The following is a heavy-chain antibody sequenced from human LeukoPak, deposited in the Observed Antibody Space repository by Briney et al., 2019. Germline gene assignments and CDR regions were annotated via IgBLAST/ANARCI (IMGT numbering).Heavy chain of an antibody. CDR3: SSSYSSTTSCYTHYYYFYGMDV. D-gene: IGHD2-2*02. Sequence: SVKDSCKASGYTFTYYAMNWVGQPPGQEVEWMGCQNTNPWNPKYAQGLTGGLVFPLDTSVSTTYVQTSNLKAEDTAIYYCSSSYSSTTSCYTHYYYFYGMDVWGQGTTVTVSS. J-gene: IGHJ6*02. CDR2: QNTNPWNP. CDR1: GYTFTYYA. V-gene: IGHV7-4-1*02.